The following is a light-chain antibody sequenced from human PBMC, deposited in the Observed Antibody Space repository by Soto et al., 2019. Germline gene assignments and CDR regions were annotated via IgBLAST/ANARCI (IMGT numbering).Light chain of an antibody. CDR2: DVT. CDR1: SSDVGNSNG. V-gene: IGLV2-18*02. J-gene: IGLJ1*01. CDR3: SSYTSSSTYV. Sequence: QSVLTQPPSVSGSPVQSVAISCTGTSSDVGNSNGVSWYQQAPGTAPKLMIYDVTNRPSGVPDRFSGSKSGNTASLTISGLQAEDEADYYCSSYTSSSTYVFGTGTKVTVL.